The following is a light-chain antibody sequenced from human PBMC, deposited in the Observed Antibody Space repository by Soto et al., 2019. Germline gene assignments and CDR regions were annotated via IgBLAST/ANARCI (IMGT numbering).Light chain of an antibody. CDR2: EVN. CDR3: SSFTDTNTPFV. V-gene: IGLV2-14*01. Sequence: QSVLTQPASVSGSPGQSLTISCTGTRSDVGGYGYVSWYQQHPGKAPKLIIYEVNKRPSGISNRFSGSKSGDTASLTISGLQPEDEAHYSCSSFTDTNTPFVFGSGTKLTVL. J-gene: IGLJ1*01. CDR1: RSDVGGYGY.